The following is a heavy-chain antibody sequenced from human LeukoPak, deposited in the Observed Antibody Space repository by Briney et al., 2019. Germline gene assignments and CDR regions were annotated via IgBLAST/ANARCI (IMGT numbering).Heavy chain of an antibody. J-gene: IGHJ4*02. Sequence: SETLSLTCTVSGGSISSYHWSWIRQPPGKGLEWIGYIDYSGSTNYNPSLKSRVTISVDTSKNQFSLNLSSVTAADTAVYCCARDRALGSGKFYFDYWGQGTLVTVSS. CDR3: ARDRALGSGKFYFDY. CDR2: IDYSGST. D-gene: IGHD3-16*01. V-gene: IGHV4-59*01. CDR1: GGSISSYH.